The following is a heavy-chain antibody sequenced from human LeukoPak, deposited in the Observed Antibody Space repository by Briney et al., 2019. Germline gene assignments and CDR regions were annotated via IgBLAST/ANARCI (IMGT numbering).Heavy chain of an antibody. J-gene: IGHJ4*02. Sequence: ASVKVSCKASGYTFTSYGISWVRQAPGQGLEWMGWISAYNGNTNYAQKLQGRVTMTTDTSTSTAYMELRSLGSDDTAVYYCARGALDVLTGYYTLDRFDYWGQGTLVTVSS. V-gene: IGHV1-18*01. CDR3: ARGALDVLTGYYTLDRFDY. CDR1: GYTFTSYG. CDR2: ISAYNGNT. D-gene: IGHD3-9*01.